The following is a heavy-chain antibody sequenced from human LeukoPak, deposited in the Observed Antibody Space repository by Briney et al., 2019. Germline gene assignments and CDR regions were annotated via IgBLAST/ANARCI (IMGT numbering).Heavy chain of an antibody. V-gene: IGHV4-4*07. CDR2: IYTSGST. CDR3: ARGPPLAYCGGDCYSHWFDP. D-gene: IGHD2-21*02. Sequence: MSSETLSLTCTVSGGSISSYYWSWVRQPAGKGLEWIGRIYTSGSTNYNPSLKSRVTMSVDTSKNQFSLKLSSVTAADTAVYYCARGPPLAYCGGDCYSHWFDPWGQGTLVTVSS. J-gene: IGHJ5*02. CDR1: GGSISSYY.